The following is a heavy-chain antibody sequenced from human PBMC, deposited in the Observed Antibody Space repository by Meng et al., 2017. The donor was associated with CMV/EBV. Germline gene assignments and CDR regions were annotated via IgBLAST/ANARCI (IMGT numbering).Heavy chain of an antibody. CDR3: ARTRDVLRFLEWLLPIDY. D-gene: IGHD3-3*01. V-gene: IGHV3-7*01. CDR1: GFTFSSYW. J-gene: IGHJ4*02. Sequence: GESLKISCAASGFTFSSYWMSWVRQAPGKGLEWVANIKQDGSEKYYVDSVKGRFTISRDNSKNTLYLQMNSLRAEDTAVYYCARTRDVLRFLEWLLPIDYWGQGTLVTVSS. CDR2: IKQDGSEK.